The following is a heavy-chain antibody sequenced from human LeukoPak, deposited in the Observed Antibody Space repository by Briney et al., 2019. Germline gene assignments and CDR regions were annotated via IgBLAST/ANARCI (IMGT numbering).Heavy chain of an antibody. CDR2: ISAYNGNT. V-gene: IGHV1-18*01. CDR1: GYTLTSYG. Sequence: ASVRVSCKASGYTLTSYGISWVRQAPGQGLEWMGWISAYNGNTNYAQKLQGRVTMTTDTSTSTAYMELRSLRSDDTAVYYCARDRGQRGSGWFDYWGQGTLVTVSS. CDR3: ARDRGQRGSGWFDY. J-gene: IGHJ4*02. D-gene: IGHD6-19*01.